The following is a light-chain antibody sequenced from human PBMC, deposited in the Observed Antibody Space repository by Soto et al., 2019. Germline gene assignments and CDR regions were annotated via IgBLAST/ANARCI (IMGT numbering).Light chain of an antibody. CDR2: GAS. V-gene: IGKV3-15*01. CDR1: QTVNNK. J-gene: IGKJ5*01. CDR3: QQYNSWPPIT. Sequence: EILMTQSPAPLSVSPGERATLSCRATQTVNNKVVWYQHKPGQAPRLLIYGASTRATGIPARFSGSGSGTEFTLSISSLQSEDFAVYYCQQYNSWPPITFGQGTRLEIK.